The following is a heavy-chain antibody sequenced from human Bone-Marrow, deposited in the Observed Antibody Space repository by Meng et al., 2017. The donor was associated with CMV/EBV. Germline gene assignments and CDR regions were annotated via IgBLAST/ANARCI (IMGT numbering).Heavy chain of an antibody. CDR1: GYTFTGYY. J-gene: IGHJ6*02. D-gene: IGHD6-13*01. CDR2: INPNSGGT. Sequence: ASVKVSCKASGYTFTGYYMHWVRQAPGQGLEWMGWINPNSGGTNYAQKFQGRVTMTRDTSISTAYMELSRLRSDDTAVYYCARDYQYSSSWYTYYYYYGMDVWGQGTTVTVSS. V-gene: IGHV1-2*02. CDR3: ARDYQYSSSWYTYYYYYGMDV.